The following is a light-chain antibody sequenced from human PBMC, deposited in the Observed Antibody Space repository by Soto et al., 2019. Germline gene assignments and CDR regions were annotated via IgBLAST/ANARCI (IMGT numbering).Light chain of an antibody. J-gene: IGLJ3*02. CDR1: SSNIGAGFH. CDR2: ANT. Sequence: QSVLTQPPSVSGAPGQRVTISCTGSSSNIGAGFHVHWYQQLPGTAPKLLIYANTNRPSGVPDRFSGSKSGTSASLAITGLQAEDEADYYYQSYDSSSWVFGGGTKLTVL. V-gene: IGLV1-40*01. CDR3: QSYDSSSWV.